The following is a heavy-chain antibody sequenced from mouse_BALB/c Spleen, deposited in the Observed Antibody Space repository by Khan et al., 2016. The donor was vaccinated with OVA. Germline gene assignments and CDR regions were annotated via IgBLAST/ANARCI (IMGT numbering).Heavy chain of an antibody. CDR1: GYSITSNYA. Sequence: EVELVESGPGLVKPSQSLSLTCTVTGYSITSNYARNWIRQFPGNKLEWMGYISYSGSTNYNPSLKSRISITRDTSKNQFFLQLNSVTTEDTATYYCARGNYYGYAMDYWGQGTSITVSS. CDR3: ARGNYYGYAMDY. V-gene: IGHV3-2*02. J-gene: IGHJ4*01. D-gene: IGHD1-1*01. CDR2: ISYSGST.